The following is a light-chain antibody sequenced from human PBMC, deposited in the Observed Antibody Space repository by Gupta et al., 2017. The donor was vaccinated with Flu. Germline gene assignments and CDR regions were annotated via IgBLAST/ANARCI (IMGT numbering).Light chain of an antibody. CDR1: QSVNSN. CDR3: QQDNNWPRT. J-gene: IGKJ1*01. Sequence: DIEMTQSPATLSVSPGERATLSCRASQSVNSNLAWYQQKPGQTPRLLIIGASTRATGIPARFSGSGSGTEFTLAISSLQSEDFAVYYCQQDNNWPRTFGQGTKVEIK. CDR2: GAS. V-gene: IGKV3-15*01.